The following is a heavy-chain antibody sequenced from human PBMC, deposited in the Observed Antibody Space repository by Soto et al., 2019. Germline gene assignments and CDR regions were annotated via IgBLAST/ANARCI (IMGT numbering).Heavy chain of an antibody. V-gene: IGHV1-69*13. CDR3: ARGPVRYFDWLPTSFDY. Sequence: SVKVSCKASGGTFSSYAISWVRQAPGQGLEWMGGIIPIFGTANYAQKFQGRVTITADESTSTAYMELSSLRSEDTAVYYCARGPVRYFDWLPTSFDYWGQGTLVTVSS. CDR1: GGTFSSYA. J-gene: IGHJ4*02. D-gene: IGHD3-9*01. CDR2: IIPIFGTA.